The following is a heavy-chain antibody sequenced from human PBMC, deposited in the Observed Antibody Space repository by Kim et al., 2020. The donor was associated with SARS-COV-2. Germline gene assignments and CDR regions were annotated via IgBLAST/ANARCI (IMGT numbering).Heavy chain of an antibody. CDR2: ISGSGGST. Sequence: GGSLRLSCAASGFTFSSYAMSWVRQAPGKGLEWVSAISGSGGSTYYADSVKVRFTISRDKSKNTLYLQMNSLRAEDTAVYYCAKGTAVQGGPRFDYWGQGTLVTVSS. CDR1: GFTFSSYA. CDR3: AKGTAVQGGPRFDY. D-gene: IGHD3-16*01. V-gene: IGHV3-23*01. J-gene: IGHJ4*02.